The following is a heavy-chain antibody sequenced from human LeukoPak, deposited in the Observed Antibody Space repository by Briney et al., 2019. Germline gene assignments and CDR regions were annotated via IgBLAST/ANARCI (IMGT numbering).Heavy chain of an antibody. D-gene: IGHD2-8*01. Sequence: ASVKVSCKASGYTFTNYGLSWVRQAPGQGREWMGWISPYNGNTNYAQKVQGRVTVTTDTSTNTAYMELRRLRSDDTRVYYCTRTLLDCTNGVCYDYWGQASLATV. CDR3: TRTLLDCTNGVCYDY. CDR2: ISPYNGNT. J-gene: IGHJ4*02. CDR1: GYTFTNYG. V-gene: IGHV1-18*01.